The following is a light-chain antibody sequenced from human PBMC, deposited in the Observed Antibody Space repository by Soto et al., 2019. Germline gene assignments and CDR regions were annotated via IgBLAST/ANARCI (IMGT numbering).Light chain of an antibody. Sequence: DIQMTQSPSTLSASVGDRVTITCRASQSISSWLAWYQQKPGKAPKLLIYKSSSLESRVPSRFSGSGSGTEFTLTISSLQPDYFATYYCQQYNSYPLTFGQGTRLEIQ. J-gene: IGKJ5*01. V-gene: IGKV1-5*03. CDR1: QSISSW. CDR3: QQYNSYPLT. CDR2: KSS.